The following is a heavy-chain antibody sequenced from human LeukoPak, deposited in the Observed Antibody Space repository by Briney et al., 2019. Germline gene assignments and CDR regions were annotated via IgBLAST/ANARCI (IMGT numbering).Heavy chain of an antibody. J-gene: IGHJ6*03. Sequence: SETLSLTCAVYGGSFSGYYWSWIRQPPGKGLEWIGSIYHSGSTYYNPSLKSRVTISVDTSKNQFSLKLSSVTAADTAVYYCARDFRGVTLFFYYYMDVWGKGTTVTVSS. V-gene: IGHV4-34*01. D-gene: IGHD3-16*01. CDR3: ARDFRGVTLFFYYYMDV. CDR2: IYHSGST. CDR1: GGSFSGYY.